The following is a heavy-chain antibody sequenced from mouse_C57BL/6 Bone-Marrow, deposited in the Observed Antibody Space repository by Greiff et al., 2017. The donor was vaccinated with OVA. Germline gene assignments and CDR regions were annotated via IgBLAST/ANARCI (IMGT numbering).Heavy chain of an antibody. CDR3: AKGGRGNYVGAMDY. CDR1: GYAFSSSW. J-gene: IGHJ4*01. D-gene: IGHD2-1*01. V-gene: IGHV1-82*01. Sequence: VQLQQSGPELVKPGASVKISCKASGYAFSSSWMNWVKQRPGKGLEWIGRIYPGDGDTNYNGKFKGKATLTADKSSSTAYMQLSSLTSEDSAVYFCAKGGRGNYVGAMDYWGQGTSVTVSS. CDR2: IYPGDGDT.